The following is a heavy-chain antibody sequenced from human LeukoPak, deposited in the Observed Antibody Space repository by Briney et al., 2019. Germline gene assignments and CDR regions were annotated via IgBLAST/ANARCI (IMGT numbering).Heavy chain of an antibody. CDR3: ARWVISGWYASWFDP. D-gene: IGHD6-19*01. CDR1: GYTFTGYY. Sequence: GASVKVSCKASGYTFTGYYMHWVRQAPGQGLEWMGWINPNSGGTNYAQKFQGRVTITTDESTSTAYMELSSLRSEDTAVYYCARWVISGWYASWFDPWGQGTLVTVSS. V-gene: IGHV1-2*02. J-gene: IGHJ5*02. CDR2: INPNSGGT.